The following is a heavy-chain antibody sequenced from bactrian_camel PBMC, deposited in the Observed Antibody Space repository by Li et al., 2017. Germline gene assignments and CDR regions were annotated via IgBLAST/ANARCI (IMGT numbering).Heavy chain of an antibody. J-gene: IGHJ4*01. CDR1: GYISEFC. CDR2: IDTAGNI. Sequence: VESGGGSVQAGGSLRLSCVASGYISEFCMGWFRQGANQGRKAVAVIDTAGNIDYTNSVKGRFTASRDNAKNTLYLQLDSLRTEDTATYYCAKGRPRLGLVAADLDRGQGTQVTVS. CDR3: AKGRPRLGLVAADLD. V-gene: IGHV3S1*01. D-gene: IGHD7*01.